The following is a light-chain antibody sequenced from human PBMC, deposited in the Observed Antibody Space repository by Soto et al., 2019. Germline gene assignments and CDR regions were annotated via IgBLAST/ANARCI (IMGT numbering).Light chain of an antibody. Sequence: GVSQSPAAVSVSPGERVTLSCRASQSVSSSLAWYQQKVGQAPRLLIYGASTRATGIPARFSGSGSGTEFTLTISSLQSEDFAVYYCQQYNNWPPWTFGQGTKVAIK. CDR1: QSVSSS. CDR2: GAS. V-gene: IGKV3-15*01. CDR3: QQYNNWPPWT. J-gene: IGKJ1*01.